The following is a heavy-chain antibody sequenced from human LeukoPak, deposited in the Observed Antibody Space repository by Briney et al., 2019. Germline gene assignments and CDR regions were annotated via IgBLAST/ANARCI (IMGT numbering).Heavy chain of an antibody. J-gene: IGHJ4*02. CDR2: IIPIFGTA. Sequence: SVKVPCKASGGTFSSYAISWVRQAPGQGLEWMGRIIPIFGTANYAQKFQGRVTITTDESTSTAYMELSSLRSEDTAVYYCAREEGEMATVYFDYWGQGTLVTVSS. CDR1: GGTFSSYA. D-gene: IGHD5-24*01. CDR3: AREEGEMATVYFDY. V-gene: IGHV1-69*05.